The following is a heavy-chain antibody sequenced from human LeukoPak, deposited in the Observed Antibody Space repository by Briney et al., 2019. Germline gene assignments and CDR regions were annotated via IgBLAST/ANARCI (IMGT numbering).Heavy chain of an antibody. D-gene: IGHD3-22*01. CDR3: ASGGSYFDTNGYYAANFDY. V-gene: IGHV1-69*01. CDR1: GGTFSNYA. Sequence: GASVKVSCKPSGGTFSNYAISWVRQAPGQGLEWMGGIIPMFATTNSAQKFQGRVTITADDSTITAYMELTSLTSKDTAVYYCASGGSYFDTNGYYAANFDYWGQGTLVTVSS. J-gene: IGHJ4*02. CDR2: IIPMFATT.